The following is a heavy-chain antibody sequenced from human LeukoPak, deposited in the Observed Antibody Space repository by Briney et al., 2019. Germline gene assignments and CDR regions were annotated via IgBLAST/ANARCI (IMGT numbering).Heavy chain of an antibody. D-gene: IGHD6-19*01. CDR2: INPNSGGT. CDR1: GYTYTGYY. J-gene: IGHJ5*02. Sequence: ASVKVSCKASGYTYTGYYMHWVRQAPGQGLEWMGWINPNSGGTNYAQKFRGRVTMTRDTSISTAYMELSRLRSDDTAVYYCAREKSVAGSEGNWFDPWGQGTLVTVSS. CDR3: AREKSVAGSEGNWFDP. V-gene: IGHV1-2*02.